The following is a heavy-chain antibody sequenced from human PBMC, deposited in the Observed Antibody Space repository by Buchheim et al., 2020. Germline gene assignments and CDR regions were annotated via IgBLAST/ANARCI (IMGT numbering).Heavy chain of an antibody. Sequence: QVQLVQSGAEVKKPGASVKVSCKASGYTFTGYYMHWVRQAPGQGLEWMGWINPNSGGTNYAQKFQGRVTMTRDTSISTAYMELSRLRSDDTAVYYCASSMLGSLYGLFDWLQDHYYYGMDVWGQGTT. V-gene: IGHV1-2*02. D-gene: IGHD3-9*01. J-gene: IGHJ6*02. CDR3: ASSMLGSLYGLFDWLQDHYYYGMDV. CDR1: GYTFTGYY. CDR2: INPNSGGT.